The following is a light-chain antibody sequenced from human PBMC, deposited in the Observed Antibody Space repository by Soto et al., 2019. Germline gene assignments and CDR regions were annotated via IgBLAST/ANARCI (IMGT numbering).Light chain of an antibody. CDR2: WAS. J-gene: IGKJ5*01. CDR1: QSVLYSSNNKNY. CDR3: QQYYNTPIT. Sequence: DIVMTQFPDSLAVSLGERATINCKSSQSVLYSSNNKNYLAWYQQKPRQSPKLLIYWASTRESGVPDRFSGSGSGTDLTLTISSLQAEDVAVYYCQQYYNTPITFGQGTRLEIK. V-gene: IGKV4-1*01.